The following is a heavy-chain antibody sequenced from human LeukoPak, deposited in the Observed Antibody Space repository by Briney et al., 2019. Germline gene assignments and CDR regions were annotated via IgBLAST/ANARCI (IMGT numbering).Heavy chain of an antibody. D-gene: IGHD3-22*01. Sequence: GESLKISGKASGYSFTSYWIGWVRQMPGKGLEWMGILYPGDSDTRYSPSFEGLVTISADKSINTAYLQWSSLKASDTAMYYCARRAFPYYYDSSGVDALDIWGEGTMVTVSS. V-gene: IGHV5-51*01. J-gene: IGHJ3*02. CDR3: ARRAFPYYYDSSGVDALDI. CDR2: LYPGDSDT. CDR1: GYSFTSYW.